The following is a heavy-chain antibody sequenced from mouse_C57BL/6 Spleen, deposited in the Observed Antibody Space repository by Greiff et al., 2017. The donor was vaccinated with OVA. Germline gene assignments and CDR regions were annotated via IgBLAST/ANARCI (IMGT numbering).Heavy chain of an antibody. D-gene: IGHD1-1*01. CDR2: ISGGGGNT. Sequence: EVQLVESGGGLVKPGGSLKLSCAASGFTFSSYTMSWVRQTPEKRLEWVATISGGGGNTYYPDSVKGRFTIARDNATNTLYLQMSSLRSEDTASYYCARHLGYGSSDWYFDVWGTGTTVTVSS. V-gene: IGHV5-9*01. J-gene: IGHJ1*03. CDR3: ARHLGYGSSDWYFDV. CDR1: GFTFSSYT.